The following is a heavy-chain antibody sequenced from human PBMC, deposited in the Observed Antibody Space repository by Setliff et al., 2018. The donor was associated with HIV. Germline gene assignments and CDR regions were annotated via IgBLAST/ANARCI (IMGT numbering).Heavy chain of an antibody. D-gene: IGHD3-16*01. J-gene: IGHJ4*02. V-gene: IGHV4-4*09. CDR2: IYASGST. Sequence: PSETLSLTCTVSGDSIGSYSWNWIRQPPGKGLEWIGYIYASGSTNYNPSLKSRVTISLDTSKNQFSLNLSSVTAADTAVYYCARRSPGGGYYMDVWGQGTLVTVSS. CDR1: GDSIGSYS. CDR3: ARRSPGGGYYMDV.